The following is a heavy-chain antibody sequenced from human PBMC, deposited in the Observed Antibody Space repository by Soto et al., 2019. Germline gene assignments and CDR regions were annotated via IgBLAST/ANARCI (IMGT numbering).Heavy chain of an antibody. J-gene: IGHJ4*02. CDR3: ATNYGSGSTHFDY. CDR1: GDTFNFYT. D-gene: IGHD3-10*01. V-gene: IGHV1-69*02. Sequence: QVQLVQSGAEVKKPGSSVRVSCTASGDTFNFYTISWVRQVPGQGPEWMGRIIPMLGMSNYAQKFQGRVTIMADKSTSTVYMHLSGLPSEDTAVYYCATNYGSGSTHFDYWGQGTLVTVSS. CDR2: IIPMLGMS.